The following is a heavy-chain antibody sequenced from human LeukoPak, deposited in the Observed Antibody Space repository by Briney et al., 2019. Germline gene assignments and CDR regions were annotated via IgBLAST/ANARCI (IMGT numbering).Heavy chain of an antibody. D-gene: IGHD2-2*01. J-gene: IGHJ5*02. CDR3: ARHERCSSINCIYNWFDP. V-gene: IGHV4-39*01. Sequence: SETLSLTCTVSGGSIPTKNFYWGWIHQPPGKGLEWIGSVFYSGRTYYNPSLKSRVTIFVDPSKDQFSLNLRSVTAADTAVYYCARHERCSSINCIYNWFDPWGQGTLVIVSS. CDR2: VFYSGRT. CDR1: GGSIPTKNFY.